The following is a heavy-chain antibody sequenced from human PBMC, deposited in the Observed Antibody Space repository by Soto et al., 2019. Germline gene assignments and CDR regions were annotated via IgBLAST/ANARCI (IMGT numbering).Heavy chain of an antibody. D-gene: IGHD4-17*01. V-gene: IGHV3-30*03. CDR1: EFTFSNYA. CDR2: ISYDGNNK. Sequence: GGSLRLSCAASEFTFSNYAMHWVRQPPGKGLQWLAVISYDGNNKYYADSVEGRFTISRDNSKNTVYLQMNSLRLEDTAVYYCARGPSYSDSYFDFWGQGTLVTVSS. J-gene: IGHJ4*02. CDR3: ARGPSYSDSYFDF.